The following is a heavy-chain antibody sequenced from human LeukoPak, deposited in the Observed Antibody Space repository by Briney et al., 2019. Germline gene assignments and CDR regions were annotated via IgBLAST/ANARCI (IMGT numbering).Heavy chain of an antibody. CDR1: GGSISSYY. D-gene: IGHD5-12*01. V-gene: IGHV4-59*05. J-gene: IGHJ6*03. CDR2: IYYSGST. CDR3: ARVAQFYYSYMDV. Sequence: SETLSLTCTVSGGSISSYYWSWIRQPAGKGLDWIGSIYYSGSTYYNPSLKSRVTISVDTSKNQFSLKLSSVTAADTAVYYCARVAQFYYSYMDVWGKGTTVTISS.